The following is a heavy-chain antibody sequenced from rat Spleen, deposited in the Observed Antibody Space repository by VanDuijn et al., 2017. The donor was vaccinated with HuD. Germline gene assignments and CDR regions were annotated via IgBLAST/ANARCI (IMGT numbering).Heavy chain of an antibody. V-gene: IGHV5-27*01. CDR1: GFTFSNFV. Sequence: EVQLVESGGGLVQPGRSLKLSCAASGFTFSNFVMAWVRQAPKKGLEWVASITSGGSNTYYPDSVKGRFTISRDNAKSTLYLQMDSLRSEDTATYYCTTEDWELAYWGQGTLVTVSS. CDR2: ITSGGSNT. D-gene: IGHD5-1*01. CDR3: TTEDWELAY. J-gene: IGHJ3*01.